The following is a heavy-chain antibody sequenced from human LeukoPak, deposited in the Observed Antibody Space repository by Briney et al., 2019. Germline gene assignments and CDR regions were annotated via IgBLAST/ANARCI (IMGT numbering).Heavy chain of an antibody. D-gene: IGHD3-3*01. Sequence: SETLSLTCTVSGGSLRSYYWSWIRQPPGKGLEWIGYIYYSGSTNYNPSLKSRVTISVDTSKNQFSLKLRSVTAADTAVYYCATDSRVVIIRDDAFDIWGQGTMVTVSS. CDR3: ATDSRVVIIRDDAFDI. V-gene: IGHV4-59*12. CDR2: IYYSGST. CDR1: GGSLRSYY. J-gene: IGHJ3*02.